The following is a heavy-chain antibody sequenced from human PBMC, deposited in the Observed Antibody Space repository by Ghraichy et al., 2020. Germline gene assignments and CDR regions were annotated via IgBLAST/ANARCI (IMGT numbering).Heavy chain of an antibody. D-gene: IGHD2-15*01. CDR1: GFTSKSFW. V-gene: IGHV3-7*03. Sequence: GESLNISCAVSGFTSKSFWMSWLRQAPGKGLEWVADISQDGTEIHYLDSVKGRFSISRDNGASLVSLEMHSLRAEDTAVYYCATDRAYSTFDIWGQGTMVTVSS. J-gene: IGHJ3*02. CDR2: ISQDGTEI. CDR3: ATDRAYSTFDI.